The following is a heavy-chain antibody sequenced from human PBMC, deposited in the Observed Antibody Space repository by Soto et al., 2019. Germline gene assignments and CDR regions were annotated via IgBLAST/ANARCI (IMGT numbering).Heavy chain of an antibody. J-gene: IGHJ4*02. V-gene: IGHV1-18*01. Sequence: ASAEVSCTASGYTFASNGISWVRQANRQGLEWMGWISAYNGNTNYAQKLQGRVTMTTDTSTSTAYMELRSLRSDDTAVYYCAKDGGPAYCNSPGCSAEHFDYWGQGTQVTVSS. CDR3: AKDGGPAYCNSPGCSAEHFDY. CDR2: ISAYNGNT. CDR1: GYTFASNG. D-gene: IGHD2-2*01.